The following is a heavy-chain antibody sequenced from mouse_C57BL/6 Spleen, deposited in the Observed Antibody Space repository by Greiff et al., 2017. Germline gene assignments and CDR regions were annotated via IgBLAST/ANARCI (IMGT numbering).Heavy chain of an antibody. CDR1: GYTFTSYW. CDR3: ARGEYSSTYEGDWFAY. J-gene: IGHJ3*01. V-gene: IGHV1-52*01. D-gene: IGHD1-1*01. Sequence: QVQLQQPGAELVRPGSSVKLSCKASGYTFTSYWMHWVKQRPIQGLEWIGNIDPSDSETHYNQKFKDKATLTVNKSSSTASMQLSSQTSGDSAVYYCARGEYSSTYEGDWFAYWGQGTLVTVSA. CDR2: IDPSDSET.